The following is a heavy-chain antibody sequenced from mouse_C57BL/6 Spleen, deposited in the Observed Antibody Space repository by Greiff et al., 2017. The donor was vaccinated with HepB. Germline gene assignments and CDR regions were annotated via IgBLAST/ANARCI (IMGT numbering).Heavy chain of an antibody. D-gene: IGHD2-3*01. CDR2: IYPGSGST. Sequence: QVQLQQSGAELVKPGASVKMSCKASGYTFTSYWITWVKQRPGQGLEWIGDIYPGSGSTNYNEKFKSKATLTVDTSSSTAYMQLSSLTSEDSAVYYCARSGIYDGYSYAMDYWGQGTSVTVSS. CDR3: ARSGIYDGYSYAMDY. J-gene: IGHJ4*01. V-gene: IGHV1-55*01. CDR1: GYTFTSYW.